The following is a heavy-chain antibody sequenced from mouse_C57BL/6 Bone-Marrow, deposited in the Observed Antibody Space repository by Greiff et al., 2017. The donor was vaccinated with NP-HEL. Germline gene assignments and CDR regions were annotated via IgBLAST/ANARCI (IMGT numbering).Heavy chain of an antibody. CDR3: ARDAGSYGTSSWYFDV. D-gene: IGHD1-1*01. Sequence: EVKLVESGGGLVQSGRSLRLSCATSGFTFSDFYMEWVRQAPGKGLEWIAASRNKANDYTTEYSASVKGRFIVSRDTSQSILYLQMNALRAEDTAIYYCARDAGSYGTSSWYFDVWGTGTTVTVSS. CDR2: SRNKANDYTT. CDR1: GFTFSDFY. V-gene: IGHV7-1*01. J-gene: IGHJ1*03.